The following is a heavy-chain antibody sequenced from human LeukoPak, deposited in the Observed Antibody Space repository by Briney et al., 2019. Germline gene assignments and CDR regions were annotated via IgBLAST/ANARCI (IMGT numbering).Heavy chain of an antibody. Sequence: ASVKVSCKASGYTFTNFGISWVRQAPGQGLEWMGWISGYNGNTNYAQKLQGRVTMTTDTSTSTAYMDLRSLRSDDTAVYYCARDRHRRHYYDGSLHPPLDYWGQGTLVTVSS. V-gene: IGHV1-18*01. D-gene: IGHD3-22*01. CDR3: ARDRHRRHYYDGSLHPPLDY. J-gene: IGHJ4*02. CDR2: ISGYNGNT. CDR1: GYTFTNFG.